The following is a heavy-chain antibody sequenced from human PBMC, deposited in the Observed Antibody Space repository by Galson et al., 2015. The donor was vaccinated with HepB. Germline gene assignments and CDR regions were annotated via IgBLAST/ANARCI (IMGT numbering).Heavy chain of an antibody. D-gene: IGHD3-22*01. Sequence: SVKVSCKASGGTFSSYAISWVRQAPGQGLEWIGWIVVGSGNTNYAQKFQERVTITRDMSTSTAYMELSSLRSEDTAVYYCAAEGHYDSSGYYYVWGQGTLVTVSS. CDR2: IVVGSGNT. V-gene: IGHV1-58*02. CDR3: AAEGHYDSSGYYYV. J-gene: IGHJ4*02. CDR1: GGTFSSYA.